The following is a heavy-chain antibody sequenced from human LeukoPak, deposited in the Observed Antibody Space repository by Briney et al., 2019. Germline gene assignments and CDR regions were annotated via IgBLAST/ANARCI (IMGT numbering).Heavy chain of an antibody. CDR2: IDIAGDT. J-gene: IGHJ6*03. V-gene: IGHV3-13*01. CDR1: GFTFSSYD. CDR3: ARDLVVSGYDFYYYMDV. Sequence: GGSLRLSCAASGFTFSSYDMHWVRQATGKGLDWVSAIDIAGDTYYPGSVKGRFTISRENAKNSLYLQMNSLRAEDTAVYYCARDLVVSGYDFYYYMDVWGKGTTVTISS. D-gene: IGHD5-12*01.